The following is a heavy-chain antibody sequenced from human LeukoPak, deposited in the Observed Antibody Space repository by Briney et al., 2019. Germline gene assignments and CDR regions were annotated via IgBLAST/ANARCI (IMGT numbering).Heavy chain of an antibody. J-gene: IGHJ4*02. CDR3: ASYVPLRY. CDR1: GFSFSRYW. D-gene: IGHD3-16*01. CDR2: INSDGSST. V-gene: IGHV3-74*01. Sequence: PGGSLRLSCAASGFSFSRYWMHWVRQAPGKGLVWVSRINSDGSSTNYADSVKGRLTISRDNAKNTLYLQMNSLRAEDTAVYYCASYVPLRYWGQGTLVTVSS.